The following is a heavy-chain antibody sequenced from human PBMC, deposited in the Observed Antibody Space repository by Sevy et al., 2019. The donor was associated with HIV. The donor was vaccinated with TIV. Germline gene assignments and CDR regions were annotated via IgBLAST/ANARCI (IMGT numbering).Heavy chain of an antibody. CDR2: AHYSGST. Sequence: SETLSLTCSVSGGPISSTFSYWGWIRQPPGKGLEWIGSAHYSGSTYYNSSLESRATISVDTSRSQFSLKLTSVTAADTAVYYCARHLQQTRTYHYYYGMDVWGQGTTVTVSS. V-gene: IGHV4-39*01. CDR1: GGPISSTFSY. CDR3: ARHLQQTRTYHYYYGMDV. J-gene: IGHJ6*02. D-gene: IGHD6-13*01.